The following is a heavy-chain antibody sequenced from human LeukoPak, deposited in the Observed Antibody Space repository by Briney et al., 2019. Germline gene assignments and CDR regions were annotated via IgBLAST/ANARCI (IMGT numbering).Heavy chain of an antibody. CDR2: IYYSGST. Sequence: SETLSLTCTVSGGSISSHYWSWIRQPPGKGLEWIGYIYYSGSTNYNPSLKSRVTISVDTSKNQFSLKLSSVTAADTAVYYCARTLYYYDSSGYCYYFDYWGQGTLVTVSS. D-gene: IGHD3-22*01. CDR1: GGSISSHY. V-gene: IGHV4-59*08. CDR3: ARTLYYYDSSGYCYYFDY. J-gene: IGHJ4*02.